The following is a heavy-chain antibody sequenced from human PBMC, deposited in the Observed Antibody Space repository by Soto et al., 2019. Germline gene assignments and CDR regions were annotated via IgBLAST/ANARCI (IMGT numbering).Heavy chain of an antibody. CDR1: GFTFTSYA. D-gene: IGHD2-2*01. CDR3: ARGGGLIQLLSGSDR. CDR2: MTSSGSGT. V-gene: IGHV3-23*01. Sequence: EVQMLESGGGLVQPGGSLRLSCEVSGFTFTSYAMNWVRQAPGKGLEWVAGMTSSGSGTFYADSVKGRFTTSRDNSKNTVYLHMNRLRVEDKGLYYCARGGGLIQLLSGSDRWGQGTLVTVSS. J-gene: IGHJ5*02.